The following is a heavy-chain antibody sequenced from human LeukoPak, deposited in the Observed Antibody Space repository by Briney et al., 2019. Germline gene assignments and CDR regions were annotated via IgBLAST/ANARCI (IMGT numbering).Heavy chain of an antibody. D-gene: IGHD3-10*01. CDR2: ISYDGSNK. J-gene: IGHJ6*02. V-gene: IGHV3-30*04. Sequence: GGSLRLPCAASGFTFSSYAMHWVRQAPGKGLEWVAVISYDGSNKYYADSVKGRFTISRDNSKNTLYLQMNSLRAEDTAVYYCARDERLGGFWSRYYFGMDVWGQGSTVTVSS. CDR3: ARDERLGGFWSRYYFGMDV. CDR1: GFTFSSYA.